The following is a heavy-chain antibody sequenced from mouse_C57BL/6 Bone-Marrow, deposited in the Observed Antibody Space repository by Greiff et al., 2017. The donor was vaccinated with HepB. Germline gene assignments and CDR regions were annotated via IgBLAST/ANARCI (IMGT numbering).Heavy chain of an antibody. D-gene: IGHD1-1*01. CDR1: GFTFTDYY. J-gene: IGHJ3*01. V-gene: IGHV7-3*01. Sequence: EVKVVESGGGLVQPGGSLSLSCAASGFTFTDYYMSWVRQPPGKALEWLGFIRNKANGYTTEYSASVKGRFTISRDNSQSILYLQMNALRAEDSATYYCASCITTPGFAYWGQGTLVTVSA. CDR2: IRNKANGYTT. CDR3: ASCITTPGFAY.